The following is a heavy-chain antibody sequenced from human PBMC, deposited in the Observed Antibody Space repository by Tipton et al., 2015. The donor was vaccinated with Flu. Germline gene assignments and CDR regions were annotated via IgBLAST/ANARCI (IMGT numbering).Heavy chain of an antibody. D-gene: IGHD1-14*01. Sequence: SLRLSCAVSGFTLSNYGMHWVRQTPGKGLEWVAVIWSDGSTEYYADSVKGRFTISRDNSRGTLYLQMNSLRGDDTAVYFCARDIGTTVFYFDHWGQGALVTVSS. CDR2: IWSDGSTE. J-gene: IGHJ4*02. CDR3: ARDIGTTVFYFDH. V-gene: IGHV3-33*01. CDR1: GFTLSNYG.